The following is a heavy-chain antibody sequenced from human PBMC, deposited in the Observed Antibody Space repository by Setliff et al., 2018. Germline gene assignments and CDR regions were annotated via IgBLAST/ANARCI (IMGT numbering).Heavy chain of an antibody. D-gene: IGHD3-10*01. V-gene: IGHV4-61*09. CDR2: IDRSGNT. CDR1: GDSISTGINY. CDR3: ARSLGSGSYYGSRPFHSDY. J-gene: IGHJ4*02. Sequence: SETLSLTCTVSGDSISTGINYWSWIRQPAGKGLEWIGHIDRSGNTNFNPSLKSRVTISGDRSKNQFSLELSSVTAADTAAYYCARSLGSGSYYGSRPFHSDYWGQGILVTVSS.